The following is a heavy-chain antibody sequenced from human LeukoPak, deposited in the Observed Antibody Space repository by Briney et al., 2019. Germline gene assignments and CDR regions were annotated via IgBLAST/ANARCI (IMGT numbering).Heavy chain of an antibody. CDR2: VYTSGGT. V-gene: IGHV4-4*07. CDR1: GGSISGYY. J-gene: IGHJ3*02. Sequence: SETLSLTCSVSGGSISGYYWTWIRQPAGKGLEWIGRVYTSGGTHYHPSLKTRLTMSVDTSKNQFSLKLSSVTAADTAVYYCARLITGTTTAFDIWGQGTMVTVSS. D-gene: IGHD1-7*01. CDR3: ARLITGTTTAFDI.